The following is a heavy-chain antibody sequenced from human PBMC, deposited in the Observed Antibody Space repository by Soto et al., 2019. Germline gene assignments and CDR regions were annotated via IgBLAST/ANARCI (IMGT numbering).Heavy chain of an antibody. CDR2: IGVGGGDR. Sequence: EVQLLESGGGLVQPGGSLRLSCAASGFTFSSYAMSWVRQAPGKGLEWVSIIGVGGGDRYYPESVKGRFTISRDNSRDTLYLEMNSLRDEDTAVYYCARVRFRELVWGLGTLVTVSS. J-gene: IGHJ4*02. D-gene: IGHD3-10*01. CDR1: GFTFSSYA. V-gene: IGHV3-23*01. CDR3: ARVRFRELV.